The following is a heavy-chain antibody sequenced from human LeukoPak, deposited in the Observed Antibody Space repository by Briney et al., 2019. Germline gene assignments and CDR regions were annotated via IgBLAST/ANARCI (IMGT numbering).Heavy chain of an antibody. V-gene: IGHV1-8*01. CDR1: GYTFTSYD. D-gene: IGHD3-10*01. Sequence: ASVKVSCKASGYTFTSYDINWVRQATGQGLEWMGWMNPNSGNTGYAQKFQGRVTMTTDTSTSTAYMELRSLRSDDTAVYYCARATLWYGELSFFDYWGQGTLVTVSS. CDR3: ARATLWYGELSFFDY. CDR2: MNPNSGNT. J-gene: IGHJ4*02.